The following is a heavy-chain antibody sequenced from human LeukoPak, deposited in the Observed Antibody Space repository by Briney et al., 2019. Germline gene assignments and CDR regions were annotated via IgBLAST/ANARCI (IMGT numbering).Heavy chain of an antibody. V-gene: IGHV4-34*01. CDR1: GGSFSGYY. CDR2: INHSGST. D-gene: IGHD2-15*01. J-gene: IGHJ4*02. CDR3: ARDGGSWGYFDS. Sequence: SETLSLTCAVYGGSFSGYYWSWIRQPPGKGLEWIGEINHSGSTNYNPSLKSRVTISVDTSKNQFSLKLSSVTPEDTAVYFCARDGGSWGYFDSWGQGTLVTVSS.